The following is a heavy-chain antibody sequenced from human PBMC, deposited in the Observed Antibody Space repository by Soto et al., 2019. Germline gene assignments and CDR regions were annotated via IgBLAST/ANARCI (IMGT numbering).Heavy chain of an antibody. D-gene: IGHD6-19*01. CDR2: IYYSGNT. CDR3: ARGAVNYFDY. CDR1: GGSISSSSYY. J-gene: IGHJ4*02. V-gene: IGHV4-39*02. Sequence: TSETLSLTCSVSGGSISSSSYYWGWIRQPPGKGLEWIGSIYYSGNTYYNPSLKSRITISVDTSKNHFSLKLISLTAADTAVYYCARGAVNYFDYWGQGTLVTVSS.